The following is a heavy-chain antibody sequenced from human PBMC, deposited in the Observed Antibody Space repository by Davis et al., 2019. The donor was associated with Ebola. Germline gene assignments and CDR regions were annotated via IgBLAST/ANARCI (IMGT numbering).Heavy chain of an antibody. D-gene: IGHD2-2*02. Sequence: MPSETLSLTCDVSGGSVSGSNWWSWVRQSPGKGLEWIGEIYHSGNPNYNPSLKSRVSMSIDKSKNQFSLKLNSVTAADTAVYYCARWSYQPLLYGENYYYGMDVWGKGTTVTVSS. CDR3: ARWSYQPLLYGENYYYGMDV. V-gene: IGHV4/OR15-8*02. CDR1: GGSVSGSNW. CDR2: IYHSGNP. J-gene: IGHJ6*04.